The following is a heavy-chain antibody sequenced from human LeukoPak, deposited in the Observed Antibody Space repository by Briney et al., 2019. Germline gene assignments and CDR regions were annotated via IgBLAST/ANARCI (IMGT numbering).Heavy chain of an antibody. CDR1: GFTFSSYA. V-gene: IGHV3-23*01. D-gene: IGHD3-10*01. Sequence: GSLRLSCAASGFTFSSYAMNWVRQAPGKGLEWVSAITGSGGSTYYADSVEGRFTISRDNSKNMLYLQMNSLRADDTAVYYCAKEVGHGSGSYYDYWGQGTLVTVSS. CDR3: AKEVGHGSGSYYDY. J-gene: IGHJ4*02. CDR2: ITGSGGST.